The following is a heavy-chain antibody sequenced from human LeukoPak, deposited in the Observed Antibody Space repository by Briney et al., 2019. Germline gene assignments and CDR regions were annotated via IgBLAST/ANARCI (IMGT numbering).Heavy chain of an antibody. CDR3: AKSVAKGVWSGSLMDV. CDR1: GFTFSSYA. V-gene: IGHV3-23*01. Sequence: PGGSLRLSCAASGFTFSSYAMHWVRQAPGKGLEWVSAISGSGGGTYYADSVKGRFTISRDNSKNTLYLQMNSLRAEDTAVYYCAKSVAKGVWSGSLMDVWGQGTTVTVSS. J-gene: IGHJ6*02. CDR2: ISGSGGGT. D-gene: IGHD3-3*01.